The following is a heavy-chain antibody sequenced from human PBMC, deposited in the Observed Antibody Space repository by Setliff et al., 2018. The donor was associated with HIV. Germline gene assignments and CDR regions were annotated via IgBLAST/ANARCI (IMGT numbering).Heavy chain of an antibody. Sequence: GESLKISCATSGFTFSNYWMIWVRQAPGKGLVWVSRINSDGSSIDYADSVKARFTISRDNAENTVYLQMNSLRAEDTAVYYCARMHYYDSSGYYGFFQHWGQGTLVTVSS. CDR1: GFTFSNYW. CDR2: INSDGSSI. D-gene: IGHD3-22*01. CDR3: ARMHYYDSSGYYGFFQH. V-gene: IGHV3-74*01. J-gene: IGHJ1*01.